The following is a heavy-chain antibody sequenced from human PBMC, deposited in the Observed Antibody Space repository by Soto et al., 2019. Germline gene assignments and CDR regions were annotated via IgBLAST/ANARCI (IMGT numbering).Heavy chain of an antibody. CDR1: GFTFSDYY. CDR3: ARYQRYLPAATKYSYYYYMDV. J-gene: IGHJ6*03. D-gene: IGHD2-2*01. V-gene: IGHV3-11*01. Sequence: GGSLRLSCAASGFTFSDYYMSWIRQAPGKGLEWVSYISTSGTTIYYADSVKGRFTISRDNAKNSLYLQMNSLRAEDTAVYYCARYQRYLPAATKYSYYYYMDVWGKGITVTVSS. CDR2: ISTSGTTI.